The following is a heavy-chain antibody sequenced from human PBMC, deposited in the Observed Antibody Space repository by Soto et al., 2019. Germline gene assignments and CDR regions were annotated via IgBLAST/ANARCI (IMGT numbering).Heavy chain of an antibody. Sequence: EVPLVESGGGLVKPGGSLRLSCAASGFTFSSYSMNWVRQAPGKGLEWVSSISSSSSYIYYADSVKGRFTISRDNAKNSLYLQMNSLSAEDTAVYYCAGGGSGWYYFDYWGQGTLVTVSS. J-gene: IGHJ4*02. CDR3: AGGGSGWYYFDY. V-gene: IGHV3-21*01. D-gene: IGHD6-19*01. CDR1: GFTFSSYS. CDR2: ISSSSSYI.